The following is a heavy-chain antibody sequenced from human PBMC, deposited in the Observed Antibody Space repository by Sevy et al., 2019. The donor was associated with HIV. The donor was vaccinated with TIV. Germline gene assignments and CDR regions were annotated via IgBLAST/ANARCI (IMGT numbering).Heavy chain of an antibody. CDR1: GFNFRDYA. V-gene: IGHV3-49*04. CDR2: IKTAAYGGAT. D-gene: IGHD4-17*01. J-gene: IGHJ4*02. Sequence: GGSLRLSCSPFGFNFRDYAIGWVRQAPGEGLEWVGHIKTAAYGGATEYGAPVKGRFSLSRDASKSIAYMQMNNLYTVDTAVYYCSRWGSDYIRDYWGQGTLVTVSS. CDR3: SRWGSDYIRDY.